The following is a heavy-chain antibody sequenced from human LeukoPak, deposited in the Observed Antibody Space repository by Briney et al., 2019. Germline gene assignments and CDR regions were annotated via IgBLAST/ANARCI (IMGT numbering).Heavy chain of an antibody. CDR2: ISAYNGNT. CDR3: ARDGRYFDWLLPFDY. D-gene: IGHD3-9*01. J-gene: IGHJ4*02. CDR1: GYTFTSYG. V-gene: IGHV1-18*04. Sequence: GAAVKVSCMASGYTFTSYGISWVRQAPGHGLEWMGWISAYNGNTNYAQKLQGRVTMTTDTSTSTAYMELRSLRSDDTTVYYCARDGRYFDWLLPFDYWGQGTLVTVSS.